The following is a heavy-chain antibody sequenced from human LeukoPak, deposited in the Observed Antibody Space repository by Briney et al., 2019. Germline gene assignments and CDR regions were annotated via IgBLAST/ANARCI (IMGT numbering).Heavy chain of an antibody. V-gene: IGHV1-2*02. J-gene: IGHJ4*02. CDR1: GYTFTGYY. CDR3: ARRNDDSRGNSSFDY. Sequence: ASVKVSCKASGYTFTGYYMLWVRQAPGQGLEWMGWINPNSGGTNYAQKFQGRVTMTRDTSISTAYMELNGLRSDDTAVYYCARRNDDSRGNSSFDYWGQGTLVTVSS. CDR2: INPNSGGT. D-gene: IGHD3-22*01.